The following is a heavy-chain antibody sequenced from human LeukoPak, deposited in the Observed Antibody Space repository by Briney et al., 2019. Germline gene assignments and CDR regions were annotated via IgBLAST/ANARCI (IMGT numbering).Heavy chain of an antibody. D-gene: IGHD6-19*01. CDR2: IYSGGST. Sequence: GSLRLSCAVSGFTVSSNYMSWVRQAPGKGLEWVSVIYSGGSTYYADSVKGRFTISRHNSENTLYLQMNSLRAEDTAVYYCARGMRYSSGSYYFDYWGQGTLVTVSS. J-gene: IGHJ4*02. CDR1: GFTVSSNY. V-gene: IGHV3-53*01. CDR3: ARGMRYSSGSYYFDY.